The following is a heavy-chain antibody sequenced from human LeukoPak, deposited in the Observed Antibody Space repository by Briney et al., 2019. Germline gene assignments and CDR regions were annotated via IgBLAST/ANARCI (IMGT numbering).Heavy chain of an antibody. Sequence: PGGSLRLSCAASGFTFDDCAMHWVRQAPGKGLEWVSGISWNSGSIGYADSVKGRFTISRDNAKNSLYLQMNSLRAEDTALYYCAKGFSVVVPAAHFDYWGQGTLVTVSS. CDR2: ISWNSGSI. V-gene: IGHV3-9*01. J-gene: IGHJ4*02. D-gene: IGHD2-2*01. CDR3: AKGFSVVVPAAHFDY. CDR1: GFTFDDCA.